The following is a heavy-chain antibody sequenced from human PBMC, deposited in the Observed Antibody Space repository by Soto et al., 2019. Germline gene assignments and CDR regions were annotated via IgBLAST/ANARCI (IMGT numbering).Heavy chain of an antibody. CDR2: ISGSGGST. J-gene: IGHJ4*02. CDR1: GFTFSSYA. D-gene: IGHD2-2*01. V-gene: IGHV3-23*01. Sequence: GGSLRLSCAASGFTFSSYAMSWVRQAPGKGLEWVSAISGSGGSTYYADSVKGRFTISRDNSKNTLYLQMNSLRAEDTAVYYCAKRAKVKDIVVVPAAALDYWGQGTLVTVSS. CDR3: AKRAKVKDIVVVPAAALDY.